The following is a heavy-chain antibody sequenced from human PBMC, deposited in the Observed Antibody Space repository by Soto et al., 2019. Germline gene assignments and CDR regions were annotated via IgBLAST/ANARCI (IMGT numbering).Heavy chain of an antibody. J-gene: IGHJ6*02. CDR3: ARDVGYCSGGSCYSPVMDV. CDR2: INPNSGGT. CDR1: GYTFTGYY. D-gene: IGHD2-15*01. V-gene: IGHV1-2*04. Sequence: ASVKVSCKASGYTFTGYYMHWVRQAPGQGLDWMGWINPNSGGTNYAQKFQGWVTMTRDTSISTAYMELSRLRSDDTAVYYCARDVGYCSGGSCYSPVMDVWGQGTTVTVSS.